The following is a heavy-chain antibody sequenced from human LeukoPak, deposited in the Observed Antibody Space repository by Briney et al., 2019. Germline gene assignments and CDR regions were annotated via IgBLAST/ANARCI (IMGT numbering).Heavy chain of an antibody. J-gene: IGHJ4*02. D-gene: IGHD3-3*01. V-gene: IGHV3-11*04. CDR2: ISSSGSTI. CDR3: AKDNSVIDLYYFDY. Sequence: GGSLRLSCAASGFTFSDYYMSWIRQAPGKGLEWVSYISSSGSTIYYADSVKGRFTISRDNAKNSLYLQMNSLRAEDTAVYYCAKDNSVIDLYYFDYWGQGTLVTVSS. CDR1: GFTFSDYY.